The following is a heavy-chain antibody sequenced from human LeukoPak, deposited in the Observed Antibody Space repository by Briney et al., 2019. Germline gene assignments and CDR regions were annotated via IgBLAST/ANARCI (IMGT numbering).Heavy chain of an antibody. J-gene: IGHJ6*02. V-gene: IGHV3-48*03. CDR1: GFPFSSYE. CDR2: TTTSGSNM. Sequence: TGGSLRPSCAASGFPFSSYEMSWVRQAPGKGLEWVSSTTTSGSNMFYADSVKGRFTISRDNAKNSLYLQMNSLRAEDTAVYYCVSNYYSTMDVWGQGTTVTVSS. CDR3: VSNYYSTMDV.